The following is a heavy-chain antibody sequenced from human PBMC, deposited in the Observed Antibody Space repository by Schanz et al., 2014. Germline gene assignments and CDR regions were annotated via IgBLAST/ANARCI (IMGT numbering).Heavy chain of an antibody. CDR3: ARKTDSSGTGDY. Sequence: EEQVVESGGGLVQPGGSLRLSCAVSGFTVSNTYMCWVRQAPGKGLQWVSCIYLDGSTYYAGSVKGRFTISRDGSKNTLYLQMNSLRAEDTAVYYCARKTDSSGTGDYWGQGTLVTVSS. V-gene: IGHV3-66*01. D-gene: IGHD6-19*01. CDR1: GFTVSNTY. CDR2: IYLDGST. J-gene: IGHJ4*02.